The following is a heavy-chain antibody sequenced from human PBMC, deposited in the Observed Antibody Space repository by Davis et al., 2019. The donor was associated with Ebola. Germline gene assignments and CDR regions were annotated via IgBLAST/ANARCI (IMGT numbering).Heavy chain of an antibody. Sequence: MPSETLSLTCTVSGGSISSYYWSWIRQPPGKGLEWIGYIYYSGSTNYNPSLKSRVTISVDTSKNQFSLKLSSVTAADTAVYYCARGGGIAARPRDYWGQGTLVTVSS. V-gene: IGHV4-59*12. D-gene: IGHD6-6*01. CDR1: GGSISSYY. CDR3: ARGGGIAARPRDY. CDR2: IYYSGST. J-gene: IGHJ4*02.